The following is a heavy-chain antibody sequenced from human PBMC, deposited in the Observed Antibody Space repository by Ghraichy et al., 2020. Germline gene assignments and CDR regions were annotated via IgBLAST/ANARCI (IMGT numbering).Heavy chain of an antibody. D-gene: IGHD3-16*02. J-gene: IGHJ5*02. V-gene: IGHV1-46*01. CDR3: ARAPGGGIEFDP. CDR1: GYTFTSYY. Sequence: GGYLKLSCKASGYTFTSYYMHWVRQAPGQGLEWMGIINPSGGSTSYAQKFQGRVTMTRDTSTSTVYMELSSLRSEDTAVYYCARAPGGGIEFDPWGQGTLVTVSS. CDR2: INPSGGST.